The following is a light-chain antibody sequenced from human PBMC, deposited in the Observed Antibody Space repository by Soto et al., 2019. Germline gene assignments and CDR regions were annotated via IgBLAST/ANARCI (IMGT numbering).Light chain of an antibody. CDR2: DAS. CDR1: QSVSSY. CDR3: QQRSDWPPYT. V-gene: IGKV3-11*01. J-gene: IGKJ2*01. Sequence: EIVLTQSPATLSLSPGERATLSCRASQSVSSYLAWSQQRPGQAPMLLIYDASNRATGIHARFSGSGSGTDYTLTISSLEPEDFARYCCQQRSDWPPYTCGQGTKLEIK.